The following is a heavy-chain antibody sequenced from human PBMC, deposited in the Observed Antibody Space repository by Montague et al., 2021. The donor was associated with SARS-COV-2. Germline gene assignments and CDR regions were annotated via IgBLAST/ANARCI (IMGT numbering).Heavy chain of an antibody. V-gene: IGHV4-59*08. J-gene: IGHJ4*02. CDR1: GGSFRDYA. D-gene: IGHD2-2*01. CDR3: AGRHPQYTSCWYFDQ. Sequence: SETLSLTCDFAGGSFRDYAWSWIRQPPGKRLEWIGYLSYSGRPIYNPSLESRVSISVDTSKNQFTLRLRSVIATDTAVYYCAGRHPQYTSCWYFDQWGQGTLVAVSS. CDR2: LSYSGRP.